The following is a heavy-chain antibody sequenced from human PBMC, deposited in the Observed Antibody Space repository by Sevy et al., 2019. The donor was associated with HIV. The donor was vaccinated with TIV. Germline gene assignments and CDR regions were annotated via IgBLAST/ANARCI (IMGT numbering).Heavy chain of an antibody. D-gene: IGHD3-10*01. CDR2: ISGSGGST. CDR1: GFTFSSYA. CDR3: AKDLGITMVRGVITFDY. V-gene: IGHV3-23*01. J-gene: IGHJ4*02. Sequence: GGSLRLSCAASGFTFSSYAMSWVRQAPGKGLEWVSAISGSGGSTYCADSVKGRFTISRDNSKNTLYLQMNSLRAEDTAVYYCAKDLGITMVRGVITFDYWGQGTLVTVSS.